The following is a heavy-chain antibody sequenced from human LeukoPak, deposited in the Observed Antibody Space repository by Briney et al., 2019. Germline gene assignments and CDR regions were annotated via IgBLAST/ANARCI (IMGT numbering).Heavy chain of an antibody. J-gene: IGHJ4*02. CDR2: IYYSGST. CDR3: ARHRSLLWFGLAKCFDY. D-gene: IGHD3-10*01. Sequence: SETLSLTCTVSGYSISSGYYWGWIRQPPGKGLEWIGSIYYSGSTYYNPSLKSRVTISVDTSKNQFSLKLSSVTAADTAVYYCARHRSLLWFGLAKCFDYWGQGTLVTVSS. CDR1: GYSISSGYY. V-gene: IGHV4-38-2*02.